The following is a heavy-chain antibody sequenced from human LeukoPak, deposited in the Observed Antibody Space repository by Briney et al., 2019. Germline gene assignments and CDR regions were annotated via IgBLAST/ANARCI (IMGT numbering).Heavy chain of an antibody. V-gene: IGHV4-34*01. CDR3: AREQQWLVRPFDY. CDR1: GGSFSGYY. CDR2: INHSGST. D-gene: IGHD6-19*01. J-gene: IGHJ4*02. Sequence: SETLSLTCAVYGGSFSGYYWSWIRQPPGKGWEWIGEINHSGSTNYNPSLKSRVAISVDTSKNQFSLKLSSVTAADTAVYYCAREQQWLVRPFDYWGQGTLVTVSS.